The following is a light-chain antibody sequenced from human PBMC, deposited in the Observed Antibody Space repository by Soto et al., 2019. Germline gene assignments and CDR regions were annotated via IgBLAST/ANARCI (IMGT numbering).Light chain of an antibody. V-gene: IGLV2-14*03. CDR2: DVS. J-gene: IGLJ1*01. Sequence: SALTQPASVSGSPGLSITISCTGTSSDVGAYNFVSWYQQHPDKAPKLMIFDVSNRPSGVSNRFSGSKSGNTASLTISGLQSEDEAEYYCGSYTTSSNYVFGTGTKGTVL. CDR3: GSYTTSSNYV. CDR1: SSDVGAYNF.